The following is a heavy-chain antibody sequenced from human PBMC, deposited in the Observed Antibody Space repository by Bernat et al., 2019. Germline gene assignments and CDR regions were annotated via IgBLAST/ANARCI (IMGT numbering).Heavy chain of an antibody. CDR2: IWYDGSNK. CDR3: ARGGVGYYGSGRSTANTPDY. V-gene: IGHV3-33*01. J-gene: IGHJ4*02. D-gene: IGHD3-10*01. CDR1: GFTFSSYG. Sequence: QVQLVESGGGVVQPGRSLRLSCAASGFTFSSYGMHWVRQAPGKGLEWVAVIWYDGSNKYYADSVKGRFTISRDNSKNTLYLKMNSLRAEDTAVYYCARGGVGYYGSGRSTANTPDYWGQGTLVTVSS.